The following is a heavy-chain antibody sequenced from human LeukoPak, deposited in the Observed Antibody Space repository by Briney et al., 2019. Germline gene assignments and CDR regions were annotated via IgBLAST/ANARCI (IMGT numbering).Heavy chain of an antibody. Sequence: GGSLRLSCEASGFTFTRYAMTWVRQAPGKGLEWVSTIGGLGESTNYGDSVKGRFTISRDNSKNTLYLQMNNLRAEDTAVYYCAKDRDIILTGHGMDVWGQGTTVTVSS. CDR1: GFTFTRYA. J-gene: IGHJ6*02. V-gene: IGHV3-23*01. CDR3: AKDRDIILTGHGMDV. CDR2: IGGLGEST. D-gene: IGHD3-9*01.